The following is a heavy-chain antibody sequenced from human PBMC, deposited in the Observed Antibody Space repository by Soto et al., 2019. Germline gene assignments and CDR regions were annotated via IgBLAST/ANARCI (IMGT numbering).Heavy chain of an antibody. D-gene: IGHD2-21*02. CDR1: GYTFTNYG. V-gene: IGHV1-18*01. CDR2: ISPNSGHT. CDR3: AGGQVVDCDNWFDP. J-gene: IGHJ5*02. Sequence: QIQLLQSGAEVKKPGTSVKVSCKASGYTFTNYGIIWVRQAPGQGLEWMGWISPNSGHTNYAQNLQDRATMTTDTATNTAYMELRSLRSDDTAVYFCAGGQVVDCDNWFDPWGQGTLVTVSS.